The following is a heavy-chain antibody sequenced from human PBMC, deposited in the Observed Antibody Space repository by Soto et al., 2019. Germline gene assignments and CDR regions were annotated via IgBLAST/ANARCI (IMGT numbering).Heavy chain of an antibody. J-gene: IGHJ6*01. CDR3: ARVEAVNWGIDV. CDR2: IIPIFGTA. V-gene: IGHV1-69*01. CDR1: GGTFSSYA. Sequence: QVQLVQSGAEVKKPGSSVKVSCKASGGTFSSYAISWVRQAPGQGLEWMGGIIPIFGTANYAQKFQGRVTITADESPSTALKEVSSLRSEDTGGDYCARVEAVNWGIDVWGQGNTVTVSS. D-gene: IGHD3-3*01.